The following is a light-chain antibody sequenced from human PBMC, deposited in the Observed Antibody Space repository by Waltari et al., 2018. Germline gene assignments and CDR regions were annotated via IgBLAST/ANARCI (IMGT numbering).Light chain of an antibody. CDR2: KIS. Sequence: DVVMTQSPLFLPVTLGQPASISCKPSQRLVHTDGQTYLNWFQQRPGKSRRRRIYKISDRDSGALDRCRGSGSGTDFTLKISGVEAEDVWVYYVMQATHWTLTLGQGTKVEIK. J-gene: IGKJ1*01. V-gene: IGKV2-30*02. CDR3: MQATHWTLT. CDR1: QRLVHTDGQTY.